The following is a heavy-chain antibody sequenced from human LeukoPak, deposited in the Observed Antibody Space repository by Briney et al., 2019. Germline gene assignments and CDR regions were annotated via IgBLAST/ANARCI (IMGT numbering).Heavy chain of an antibody. D-gene: IGHD3-22*01. CDR3: ARGLLYYYDSSGYLDY. V-gene: IGHV4-59*01. CDR2: IYYSGST. Sequence: SETLSLTCTVSGGSISGYYWSWIRQPPGKGLEWIGNIYYSGSTNYNPSLKSRVTISVDTSKNQFSLKLSSVTAADTAVYYCARGLLYYYDSSGYLDYWGQGTLVTVSS. J-gene: IGHJ4*02. CDR1: GGSISGYY.